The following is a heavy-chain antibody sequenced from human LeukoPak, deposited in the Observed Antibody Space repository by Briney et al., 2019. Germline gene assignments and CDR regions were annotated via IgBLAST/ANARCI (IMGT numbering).Heavy chain of an antibody. CDR1: GYTFTSYY. CDR3: ARDDSSGYRPFY. V-gene: IGHV1-46*03. D-gene: IGHD3-22*01. J-gene: IGHJ4*02. CDR2: VNPSGGST. Sequence: ASVTVSCKASGYTFTSYYMHWVRQAPGQGLEWMGIVNPSGGSTSYAQKFQGRVTMTRNTSTSTVYMELSSLRSEDTAVYYCARDDSSGYRPFYWGQGTLVTVSS.